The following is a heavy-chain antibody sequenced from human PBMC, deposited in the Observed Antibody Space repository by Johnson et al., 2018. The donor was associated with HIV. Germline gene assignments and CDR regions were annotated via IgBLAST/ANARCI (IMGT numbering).Heavy chain of an antibody. CDR3: ARRMFSSGWYNDGLGAFDI. CDR1: GFTFSSYD. CDR2: IGTAGDT. J-gene: IGHJ3*02. D-gene: IGHD6-19*01. Sequence: VQLVESGGVVVQPGGSLRLSCAASGFTFSSYDMHWVRQAPGKGLEWVSAIGTAGDTYYPGSVKGRFTISRENAKHSLYLQMNSLRAGDTAVYYCARRMFSSGWYNDGLGAFDIWGQGTMVTVSS. V-gene: IGHV3-13*01.